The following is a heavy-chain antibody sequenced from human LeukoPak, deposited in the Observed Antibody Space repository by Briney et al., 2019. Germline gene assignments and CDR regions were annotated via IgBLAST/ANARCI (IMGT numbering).Heavy chain of an antibody. CDR1: GFTFSSYA. CDR2: ISGSGGST. Sequence: PGGSLRLSCAASGFTFSSYAMSWVRQAPGKGLEWVSAISGSGGSTYYADSVKGRFTISRDNSKNTLYLQMNSLRAEDTAVYYCARDIVPYQLGPYDAFDIWGQGTMVTVSS. V-gene: IGHV3-23*01. J-gene: IGHJ3*02. CDR3: ARDIVPYQLGPYDAFDI. D-gene: IGHD2-2*01.